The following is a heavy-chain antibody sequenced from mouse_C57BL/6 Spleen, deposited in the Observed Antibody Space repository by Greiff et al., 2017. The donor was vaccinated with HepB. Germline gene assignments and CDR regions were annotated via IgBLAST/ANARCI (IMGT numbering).Heavy chain of an antibody. Sequence: VQLKQSGAELVRPGASVTLSCKASGYTFTDYEMHWVKQTPVHGLEWIGAIDPETGGTAYNQKFKGKAILTADKSSSTDYMELRSLTSEDSAVYYCTRDITTVVVAYYFDYWGQGTTLTVSS. J-gene: IGHJ2*01. CDR1: GYTFTDYE. CDR3: TRDITTVVVAYYFDY. D-gene: IGHD1-1*01. CDR2: IDPETGGT. V-gene: IGHV1-15*01.